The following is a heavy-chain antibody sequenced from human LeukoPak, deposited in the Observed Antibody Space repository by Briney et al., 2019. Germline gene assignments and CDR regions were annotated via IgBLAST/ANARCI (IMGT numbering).Heavy chain of an antibody. CDR2: ISCKGDRT. D-gene: IGHD1-26*01. CDR3: AKEDHGTYSTAFDY. J-gene: IGHJ4*02. Sequence: GGSLRLSCEASGFSFSNYAMDWVRQAPGKGLEWVSLISCKGDRTVYADSVKGRFTISRDNAKNTVFLQMNSLRAEDTALYYCAKEDHGTYSTAFDYWGQGTLVTVSS. CDR1: GFSFSNYA. V-gene: IGHV3-23*01.